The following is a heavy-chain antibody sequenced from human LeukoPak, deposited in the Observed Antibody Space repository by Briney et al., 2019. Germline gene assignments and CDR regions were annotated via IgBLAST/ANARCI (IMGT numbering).Heavy chain of an antibody. Sequence: GGSLRLSCGVSGFXFSSYGIHWVRQAPGKGLEWVAVIWYDGSNKYYADSVKGRFTISRDNSKNTLYLQMNSLRAEDTAVYYCARDAYYDSTGLSAFDIWGQGIMVTVSS. V-gene: IGHV3-33*01. CDR1: GFXFSSYG. CDR3: ARDAYYDSTGLSAFDI. J-gene: IGHJ3*02. D-gene: IGHD3-22*01. CDR2: IWYDGSNK.